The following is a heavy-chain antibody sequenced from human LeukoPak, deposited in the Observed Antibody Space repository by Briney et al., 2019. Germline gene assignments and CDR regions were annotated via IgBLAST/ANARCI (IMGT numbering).Heavy chain of an antibody. J-gene: IGHJ3*02. V-gene: IGHV3-7*01. CDR1: GFTFSTYY. CDR2: IKQDGSEK. D-gene: IGHD5-24*01. Sequence: GGSLRLSCEASGFTFSTYYMSWVRQAPGKGLEWVANIKQDGSEKYYVDSVKGRFTIFRDDARNSLYLQMNSLRVEDTAVYYCARGRDGHNRGDALDIWGQGTMVTVS. CDR3: ARGRDGHNRGDALDI.